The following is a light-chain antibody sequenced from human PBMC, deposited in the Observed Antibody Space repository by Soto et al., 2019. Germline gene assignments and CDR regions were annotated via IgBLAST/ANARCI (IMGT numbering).Light chain of an antibody. CDR1: SSDVGGYDY. V-gene: IGLV2-14*01. CDR2: DVS. J-gene: IGLJ3*02. CDR3: SSYTSGSSWV. Sequence: QSALTQPASVSGSPGQSITISCTGTSSDVGGYDYVSWYQQHPGKAPKLIIYDVSNRPSGVSNRFSGSKSGNTASLTISGLQAEDEADYYCSSYTSGSSWVFGGGTKVTVL.